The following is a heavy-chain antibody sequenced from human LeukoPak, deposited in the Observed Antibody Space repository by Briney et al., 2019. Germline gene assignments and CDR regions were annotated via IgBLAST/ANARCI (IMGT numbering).Heavy chain of an antibody. CDR3: ARDRGSYCGGDCYGMDV. J-gene: IGHJ6*02. V-gene: IGHV3-21*01. Sequence: PGGSLRLSCAASGFTFSSYSMNWVRQASGKGLEWVSSISSSSSYIYYADSVKGRFTISRDNAKNSLYLQMNSLRAEDTAVYYCARDRGSYCGGDCYGMDVWGQGTTVTVSS. D-gene: IGHD2-21*01. CDR1: GFTFSSYS. CDR2: ISSSSSYI.